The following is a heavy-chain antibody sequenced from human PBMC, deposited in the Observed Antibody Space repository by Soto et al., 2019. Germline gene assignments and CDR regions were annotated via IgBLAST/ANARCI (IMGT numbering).Heavy chain of an antibody. V-gene: IGHV4-61*01. D-gene: IGHD3-3*01. Sequence: PSETLSLTCTVSGCSVSSGSYYWSWIRQPPGKGLEWIGYIYYSGSTNYNPSLKSRVTISVDTSKNQFSLKLSSVTAADTAVYYCARGEVTTGNDAFDIWGQGTMVTVSS. CDR1: GCSVSSGSYY. CDR2: IYYSGST. J-gene: IGHJ3*02. CDR3: ARGEVTTGNDAFDI.